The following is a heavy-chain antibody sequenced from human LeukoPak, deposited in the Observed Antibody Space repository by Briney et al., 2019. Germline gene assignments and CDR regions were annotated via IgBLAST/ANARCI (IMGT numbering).Heavy chain of an antibody. D-gene: IGHD2-2*01. J-gene: IGHJ6*02. CDR2: IWYDGSNK. CDR1: GFTFSSYG. V-gene: IGHV3-33*01. CDR3: ARDQGYCSSTSCYYYYGMDV. Sequence: GGSLRLSCAASGFTFSSYGMHWVRQAPGKGLEWVAVIWYDGSNKYYADSVKGRFTISRDNSKNTLYLQMNSLRAEDTAVYYCARDQGYCSSTSCYYYYGMDVWGQGTTATVSS.